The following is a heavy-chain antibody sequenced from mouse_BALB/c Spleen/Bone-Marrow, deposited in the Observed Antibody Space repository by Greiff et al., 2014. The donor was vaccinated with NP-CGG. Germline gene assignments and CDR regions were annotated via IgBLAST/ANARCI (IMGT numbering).Heavy chain of an antibody. CDR1: GYTFTSYY. D-gene: IGHD4-1*01. CDR3: AREANWNFDY. CDR2: IYPGNVNT. Sequence: QVQLQQSGPELVKPGASVRISCKAAGYTFTSYYIHWVKQRPGQGLGWIGWIYPGNVNTKYNEKFKGKATLTADKSSSTAYIQLSSLTSEDSAVYFCAREANWNFDYWGQGTTLTVSS. V-gene: IGHV1S56*01. J-gene: IGHJ2*01.